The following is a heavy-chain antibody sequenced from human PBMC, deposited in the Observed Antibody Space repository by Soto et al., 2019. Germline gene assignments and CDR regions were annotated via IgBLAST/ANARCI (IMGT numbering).Heavy chain of an antibody. CDR1: GFSFSSHS. D-gene: IGHD1-26*01. V-gene: IGHV3-23*01. CDR2: ISGSGGHI. Sequence: EVQLMESGGALVQPGGSLRLSCVASGFSFSSHSVTWVRQAPGKGPEWVSTISGSGGHIYYVDSVKGRFTISRDNSKNTLYLQMNSLGAEDTALYYCAKSPLGAIAPFDYWGQGTLVTVSS. CDR3: AKSPLGAIAPFDY. J-gene: IGHJ4*02.